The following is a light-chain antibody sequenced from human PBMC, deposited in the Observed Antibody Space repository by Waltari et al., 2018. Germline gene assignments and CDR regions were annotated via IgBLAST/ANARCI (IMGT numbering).Light chain of an antibody. J-gene: IGKJ2*01. CDR3: QQFDTDVT. Sequence: DIQMTQSPSTLSASVGDRVTITCRASQNINTYLAWYQNKPGKAPKLLFYGGSTLESGVPLRFSGSGAGTEFTLTIKSLQPDDFGTYFCQQFDTDVTFGQGTKVEI. CDR1: QNINTY. V-gene: IGKV1-5*01. CDR2: GGS.